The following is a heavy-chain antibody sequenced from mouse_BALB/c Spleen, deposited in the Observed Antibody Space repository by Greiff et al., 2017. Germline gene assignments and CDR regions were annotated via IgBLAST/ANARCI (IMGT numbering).Heavy chain of an antibody. Sequence: QVQLQQSGPQLVRPGASVKISCKASGYSFTSYWMHWVKQRPGQGLEWIGMIDPSDSETRLNQKFKDKATLTVDKSSSTAYMQLSSPTSEDSAVYYCATYYYALDYWGQGTTLTVSS. V-gene: IGHV1-74*01. D-gene: IGHD1-1*01. CDR2: IDPSDSET. CDR3: ATYYYALDY. CDR1: GYSFTSYW. J-gene: IGHJ2*01.